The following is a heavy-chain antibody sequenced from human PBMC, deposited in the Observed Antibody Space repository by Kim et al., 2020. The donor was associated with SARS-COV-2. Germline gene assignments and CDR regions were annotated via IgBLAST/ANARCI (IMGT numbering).Heavy chain of an antibody. Sequence: ASVKVSCKASGYTFTSNQMHWIRQAPGQGLEWMGIINPTSGGTDFAQRFQGRVTMTRDTASSTVYMELSSLRSDDTAVYYCAKASRTSGWGEVDYWGQGTLVTVSS. V-gene: IGHV1-46*01. CDR2: INPTSGGT. J-gene: IGHJ4*02. CDR3: AKASRTSGWGEVDY. CDR1: GYTFTSNQ. D-gene: IGHD6-19*01.